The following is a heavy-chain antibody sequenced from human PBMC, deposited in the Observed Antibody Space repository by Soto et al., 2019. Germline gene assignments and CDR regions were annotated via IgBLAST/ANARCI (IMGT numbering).Heavy chain of an antibody. CDR2: IDPSDSYV. CDR3: TRRASSSFYHFDF. CDR1: GYSFTGYW. J-gene: IGHJ4*02. Sequence: LGESLKISCNGSGYSFTGYWITWVRQMPGKGLEWMATIDPSDSYVDYSPSFRGHVTFSVDRSITTVYLQWNSLKASDSAMYFCTRRASSSFYHFDFWGQGALVTVSS. V-gene: IGHV5-10-1*01. D-gene: IGHD2-2*01.